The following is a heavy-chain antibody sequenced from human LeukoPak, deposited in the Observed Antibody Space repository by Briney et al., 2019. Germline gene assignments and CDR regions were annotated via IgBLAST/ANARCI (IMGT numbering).Heavy chain of an antibody. CDR1: GFTFISYW. J-gene: IGHJ4*02. CDR3: ARFGPGRDLSYLDY. Sequence: GGSLRLSCAASGFTFISYWMTWVRQAPGKGLEWVASINQDGSEEFYVDSMKGRVTISRNYAKNSLYLQINNPRTEDTAVYYCARFGPGRDLSYLDYWGQGTLVTVSS. D-gene: IGHD3-10*01. CDR2: INQDGSEE. V-gene: IGHV3-7*01.